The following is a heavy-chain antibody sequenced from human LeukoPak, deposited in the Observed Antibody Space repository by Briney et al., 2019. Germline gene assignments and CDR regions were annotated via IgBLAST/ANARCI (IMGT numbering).Heavy chain of an antibody. J-gene: IGHJ3*02. CDR1: NFTFGSYG. D-gene: IGHD3-3*01. CDR2: ISYDGSDK. Sequence: PGGSLRLSCAASNFTFGSYGMNWVRHVPGKGLEWVAYISYDGSDKYYTDSVKGRFTISRDNAKNTLYLQMNSLRVEDTAMYYCARSVTAVTDRSFWDIWGQGTMVTVSS. CDR3: ARSVTAVTDRSFWDI. V-gene: IGHV3-30*02.